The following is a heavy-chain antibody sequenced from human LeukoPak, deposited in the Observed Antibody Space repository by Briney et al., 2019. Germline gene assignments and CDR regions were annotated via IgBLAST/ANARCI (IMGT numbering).Heavy chain of an antibody. CDR1: GFTFSSYW. CDR3: ATPILTGYSIDY. CDR2: ISYSGST. V-gene: IGHV4-39*01. Sequence: GSLRLSCAASGFTFSSYWMSWIRQPPGKGLEWIGSISYSGSTYYTPSLKSRVTISVDMSKNQFSLKLSSVTAADTAVYYCATPILTGYSIDYWGQGTLVTVSS. J-gene: IGHJ4*02. D-gene: IGHD3-9*01.